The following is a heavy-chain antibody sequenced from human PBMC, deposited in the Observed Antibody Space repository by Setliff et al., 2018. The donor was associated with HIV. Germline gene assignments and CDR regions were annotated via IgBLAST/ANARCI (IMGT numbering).Heavy chain of an antibody. D-gene: IGHD2-8*01. CDR1: GYSISSGFY. J-gene: IGHJ5*02. CDR3: ARDAPTVYANGWFDP. V-gene: IGHV4-38-2*02. Sequence: LSLTCAVSGYSISSGFYWGWIRQPPGKGLEWIWSIYHSGSTYYNPSLRSRVTISVDTSKNQFSLKLSSVTAADTAVYYCARDAPTVYANGWFDPWGQGTLVTVSS. CDR2: IYHSGST.